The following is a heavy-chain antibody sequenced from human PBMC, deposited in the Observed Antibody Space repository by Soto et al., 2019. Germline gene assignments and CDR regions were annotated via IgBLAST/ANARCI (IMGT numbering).Heavy chain of an antibody. CDR3: AHRLTLNTDWNYGRFDY. J-gene: IGHJ4*02. D-gene: IGHD1-7*01. CDR1: GFSLTTYGVG. CDR2: IYWDDDK. V-gene: IGHV2-5*02. Sequence: QITLKESGPTLVKPTQTLTLTCTFSGFSLTTYGVGVGWIRQPPGKALQWLALIYWDDDKRYSPSLKSRLTIIKDTSKNQVVLTMTNMDPVDTATFFCAHRLTLNTDWNYGRFDYWGQGTLVTVSS.